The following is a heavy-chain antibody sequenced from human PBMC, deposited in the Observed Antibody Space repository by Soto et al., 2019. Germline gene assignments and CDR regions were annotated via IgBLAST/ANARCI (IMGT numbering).Heavy chain of an antibody. CDR1: GFTFSSYA. J-gene: IGHJ6*02. CDR3: ARDKSYDFWSGSYGMDV. CDR2: ISYDGSNK. V-gene: IGHV3-30-3*01. Sequence: QVQLVESGGGVVQPGRSLRLSCAASGFTFSSYAMHWVRQAPGKGLEWVAVISYDGSNKYYADSVKGRFTISRDNSTNPLYLQMNSLSAEDTAVYYCARDKSYDFWSGSYGMDVWGQGTTVTVSS. D-gene: IGHD3-3*01.